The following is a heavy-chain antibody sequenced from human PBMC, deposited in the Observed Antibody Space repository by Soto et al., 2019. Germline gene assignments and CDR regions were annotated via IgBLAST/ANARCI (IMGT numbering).Heavy chain of an antibody. CDR3: AREIMTTVAIDY. V-gene: IGHV3-74*01. D-gene: IGHD4-17*01. CDR1: GFTFNNYW. J-gene: IGHJ4*02. Sequence: EVQLVESGGGLVQPGGSLRLSCAASGFTFNNYWMHWVRQAPGKGLVWVSRINREGSSTSYVDSVKGRFTSSRDNAKNTLYLQMNSLRAEDTAVYYCAREIMTTVAIDYWGQGTLVTVSS. CDR2: INREGSST.